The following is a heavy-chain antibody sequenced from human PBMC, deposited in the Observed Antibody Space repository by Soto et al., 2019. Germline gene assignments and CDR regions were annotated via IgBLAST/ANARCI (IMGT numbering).Heavy chain of an antibody. V-gene: IGHV2-26*01. CDR2: IFSNDDK. D-gene: IGHD5-12*01. J-gene: IGHJ4*02. CDR1: GFSLSNARMG. CDR3: ARIVDSGYDPRPSDY. Sequence: QVTLKESGPVLVKPTETLTLTCTVSGFSLSNARMGVSWIRQPPGKALEWLAHIFSNDDKSYSTSLKSRLTMSKATSKSQVVRTMTNMDPVDTATDYCARIVDSGYDPRPSDYSGQGTLVTVS.